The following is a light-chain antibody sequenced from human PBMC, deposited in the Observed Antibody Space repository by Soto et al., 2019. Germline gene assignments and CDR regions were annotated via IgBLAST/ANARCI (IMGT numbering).Light chain of an antibody. V-gene: IGKV1-39*01. CDR2: AAS. J-gene: IGKJ1*01. CDR3: QQSSTTPWT. CDR1: QSIRSY. Sequence: DIQMTQSPSSLSASVGDRVTISCRASQSIRSYLSWYQQQPGTAPKLLIYAASSLQSGVPSRFSGSGSGTDFTLTISSLQPEDFATYYCQQSSTTPWTFGQGTKVEIK.